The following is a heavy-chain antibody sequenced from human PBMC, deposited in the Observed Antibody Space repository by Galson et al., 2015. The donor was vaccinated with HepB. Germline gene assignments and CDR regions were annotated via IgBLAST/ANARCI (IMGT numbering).Heavy chain of an antibody. J-gene: IGHJ4*02. D-gene: IGHD3-10*01. CDR1: GFTFSSYA. CDR3: ARSITMVRINTPDY. CDR2: ISYDGSNK. V-gene: IGHV3-30-3*01. Sequence: SLRLSCAASGFTFSSYAMHWVRQAPGKGLGWVAVISYDGSNKYYADSVKGRFTISRDNSNNTLYLQLNSPRLEDTAVYYCARSITMVRINTPDYWGQGTLVIVSS.